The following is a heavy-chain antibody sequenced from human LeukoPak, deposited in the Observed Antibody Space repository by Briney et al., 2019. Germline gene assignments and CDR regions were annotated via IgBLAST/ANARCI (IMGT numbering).Heavy chain of an antibody. V-gene: IGHV3-30*04. CDR3: ARAPGGYSYGRGGFDY. D-gene: IGHD5-18*01. CDR1: GFTFSSYA. Sequence: GGSLRLSCAASGFTFSSYAMHWVRQAPGKGLEWVAVISYDGSNKYYADSVKGRFTISRDNSKNTLYLQMNSLRAEDTAVYYCARAPGGYSYGRGGFDYWGQGALATVSS. CDR2: ISYDGSNK. J-gene: IGHJ4*02.